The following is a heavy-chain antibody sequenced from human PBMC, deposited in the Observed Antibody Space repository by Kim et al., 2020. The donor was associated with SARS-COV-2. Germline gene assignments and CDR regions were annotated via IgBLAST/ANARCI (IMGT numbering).Heavy chain of an antibody. CDR1: GYSISSGYY. CDR3: ATPPYCNSGTCYSGDY. J-gene: IGHJ4*02. D-gene: IGHD2-15*01. V-gene: IGHV4-38-2*02. Sequence: SETLSLTCTVSGYSISSGYYWGWIRQPPGKGLEWIGSIYHSGSTYYNPSLKSRVTMSVDTSKNQFSLNLSSVTAADTAVYYCATPPYCNSGTCYSGDYWSQGTLVTVS. CDR2: IYHSGST.